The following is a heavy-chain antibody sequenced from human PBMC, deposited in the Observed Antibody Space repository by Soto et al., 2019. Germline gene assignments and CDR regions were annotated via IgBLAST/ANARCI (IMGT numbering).Heavy chain of an antibody. V-gene: IGHV4-59*01. CDR1: GGSISSYY. CDR2: IYYSGST. CDR3: ARDNGREQYYDSSGYWYYFDY. Sequence: SETLSLTCTFSGGSISSYYWSWIRQPPRKGLEWIGYIYYSGSTNYNPSLKSRVTISVDTSKNQFSLKLSSVTAADTAVYYFARDNGREQYYDSSGYWYYFDYWGQGTLVTVS. J-gene: IGHJ4*02. D-gene: IGHD3-22*01.